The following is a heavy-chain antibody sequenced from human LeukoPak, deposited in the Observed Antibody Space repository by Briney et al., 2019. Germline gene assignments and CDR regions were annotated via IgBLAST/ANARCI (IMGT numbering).Heavy chain of an antibody. CDR3: ARDEYNGAFDI. V-gene: IGHV4-59*01. Sequence: PSETLSLTCTVSGGSISSYYWSWIRQPPGKGLEWIGYIYYSGSTNYNPSLKSRVTISVDTSKNQFSLKLSSVTAADTAVYYCARDEYNGAFDIWGQGTMVTVSS. CDR1: GGSISSYY. J-gene: IGHJ3*02. D-gene: IGHD1-1*01. CDR2: IYYSGST.